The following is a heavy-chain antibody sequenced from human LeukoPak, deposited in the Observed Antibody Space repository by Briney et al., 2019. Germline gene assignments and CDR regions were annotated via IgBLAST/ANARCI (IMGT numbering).Heavy chain of an antibody. Sequence: GGSLRLSCEASGFIFSNYWMSWVRQAPGKGLEWVANIKYDGSETYYVDSVKGRFTISRDNAKNSLYLQMNSLRAEDTAVYYCARDREQWLAYYFDYWGQGTLVTVSS. V-gene: IGHV3-7*01. D-gene: IGHD6-19*01. CDR2: IKYDGSET. CDR3: ARDREQWLAYYFDY. CDR1: GFIFSNYW. J-gene: IGHJ4*02.